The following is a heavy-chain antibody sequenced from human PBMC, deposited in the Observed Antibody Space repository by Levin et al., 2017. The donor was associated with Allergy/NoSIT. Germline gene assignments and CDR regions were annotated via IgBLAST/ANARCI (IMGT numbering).Heavy chain of an antibody. V-gene: IGHV3-74*01. CDR1: GFTFSSYW. J-gene: IGHJ4*02. CDR2: INSDGSST. D-gene: IGHD3-22*01. CDR3: ERVRGDRAFDY. Sequence: TGGSLRLSCAASGFTFSSYWMHWVRQAPGKGLVWVSRINSDGSSTSYADSVKGRFTISRDNAKHTLYLHMNSLRAEDTAVYYCERVRGDRAFDYWGQGTLVTVSS.